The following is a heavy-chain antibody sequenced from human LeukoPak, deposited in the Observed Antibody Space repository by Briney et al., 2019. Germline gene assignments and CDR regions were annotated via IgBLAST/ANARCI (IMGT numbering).Heavy chain of an antibody. CDR1: GFTFSSYA. Sequence: GRSLRLSCAASGFTFSSYAMHWVRQAPGKGLEWVAVISYDGSNKYYADSVKGRFTISRDNSKNTLYLQMNSLRAEDTAVYYCARDEHQLLYGYYYYYMDVWGKGTTVTVSS. D-gene: IGHD2-2*02. CDR3: ARDEHQLLYGYYYYYMDV. V-gene: IGHV3-30-3*01. J-gene: IGHJ6*03. CDR2: ISYDGSNK.